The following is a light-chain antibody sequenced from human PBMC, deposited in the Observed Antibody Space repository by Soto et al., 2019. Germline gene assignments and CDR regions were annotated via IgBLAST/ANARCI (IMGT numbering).Light chain of an antibody. Sequence: QSALTQPASVSGSPGQSITISCTGTSSDVGGYNYVSWYQQHPGKAPKLMIYDLTNRPSGVSNRFSGSKSGNTASLTISGLQADDEADYYCSSYTSSNIYVFGTGTKLTVL. CDR1: SSDVGGYNY. CDR2: DLT. CDR3: SSYTSSNIYV. J-gene: IGLJ1*01. V-gene: IGLV2-14*03.